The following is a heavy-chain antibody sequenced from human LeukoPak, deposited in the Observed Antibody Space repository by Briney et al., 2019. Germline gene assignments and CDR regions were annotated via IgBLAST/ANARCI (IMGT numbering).Heavy chain of an antibody. D-gene: IGHD2-15*01. CDR3: ARGYCSGGSCFFDY. CDR1: GFTFNIYW. CDR2: IKQDGSEK. Sequence: GGSLRLSCAASGFTFNIYWMSWVRQAPGKGLEWVANIKQDGSEKYYVDSVKGRFTISRDNAKNSLYLQMNSLRAEDTAVYYCARGYCSGGSCFFDYWGQGTLVTVSS. J-gene: IGHJ4*02. V-gene: IGHV3-7*01.